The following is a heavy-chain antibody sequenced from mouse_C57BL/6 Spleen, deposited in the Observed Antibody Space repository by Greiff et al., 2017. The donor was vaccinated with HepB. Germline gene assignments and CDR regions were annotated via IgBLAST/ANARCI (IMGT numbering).Heavy chain of an antibody. CDR2: INPSNGGT. CDR3: ARPAYYSRWYFDV. J-gene: IGHJ1*03. V-gene: IGHV1-53*01. D-gene: IGHD2-12*01. CDR1: GYTFTSYW. Sequence: QVQLQQPGTELVKPGASVKLSCKASGYTFTSYWMHWVKQRPGQGLEWIGNINPSNGGTNYNEKFKSKATLTVDKSSSTAYMQLSSLTSEDAAVYYCARPAYYSRWYFDVWGTGTTVTVSS.